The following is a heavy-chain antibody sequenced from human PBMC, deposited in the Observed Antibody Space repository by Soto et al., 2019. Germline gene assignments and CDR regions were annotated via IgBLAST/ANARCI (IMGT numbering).Heavy chain of an antibody. CDR3: ARSMAVAALGDYYYMDV. D-gene: IGHD6-19*01. V-gene: IGHV4-59*08. J-gene: IGHJ6*03. Sequence: SETLSLTCTVSGGSISSYYWSWIRQPPGKGLEWIGYIYYSGSTNYNPSLKSRVTISVDTSKNQFSLKLSSVTAADTAVYYCARSMAVAALGDYYYMDVWGKGTTVTVSS. CDR1: GGSISSYY. CDR2: IYYSGST.